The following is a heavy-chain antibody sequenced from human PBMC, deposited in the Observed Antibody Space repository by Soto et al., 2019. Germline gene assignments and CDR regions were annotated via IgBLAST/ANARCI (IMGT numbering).Heavy chain of an antibody. CDR3: ASGGLGYRSNGVCFLYGMDV. D-gene: IGHD2-8*01. V-gene: IGHV3-21*01. CDR1: GFTFTSYN. Sequence: EVKLVESGGGLVKPGGSLRLSCAASGFTFTSYNMNWVRQAPGKGLEWVSSISSSSYYIYYADAVKGRFTISRDNAKNSLELQMSSRRAEDTAAYYCASGGLGYRSNGVCFLYGMDVWGQGTTVTVSS. J-gene: IGHJ6*02. CDR2: ISSSSYYI.